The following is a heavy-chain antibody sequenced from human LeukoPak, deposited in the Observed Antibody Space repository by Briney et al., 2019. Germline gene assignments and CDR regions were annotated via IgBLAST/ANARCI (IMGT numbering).Heavy chain of an antibody. CDR3: AREKAAGTYYYYMDV. Sequence: PGGTLRLSCAASGFTFSSYGMSWVRQAPGKGLEWVSAISGSGGSTYYAGSVKGRFTISRDNAKNSLYLQMNSLRAEDTAVYYCAREKAAGTYYYYMDVWGKGTTVTVSS. V-gene: IGHV3-23*01. CDR1: GFTFSSYG. CDR2: ISGSGGST. J-gene: IGHJ6*03. D-gene: IGHD6-13*01.